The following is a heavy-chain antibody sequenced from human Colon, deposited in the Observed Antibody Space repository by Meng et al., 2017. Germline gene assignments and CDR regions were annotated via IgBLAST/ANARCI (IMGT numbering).Heavy chain of an antibody. V-gene: IGHV4-31*03. Sequence: QLQLQESGPGLVKPSQTLFLTCTVSGGSISSGGYYWSWIRQHPGKGLEWIGYIYYSGSTSYGPSLKSRVIISLDTSKNQFSLRLTSVTAADTAVYYCVRSSGWVKTGFDPWGQGTLVTVSS. CDR3: VRSSGWVKTGFDP. CDR1: GGSISSGGYY. CDR2: IYYSGST. J-gene: IGHJ5*02. D-gene: IGHD6-19*01.